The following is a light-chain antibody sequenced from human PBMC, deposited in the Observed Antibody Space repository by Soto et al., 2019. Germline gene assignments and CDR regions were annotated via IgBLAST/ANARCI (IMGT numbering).Light chain of an antibody. V-gene: IGLV4-69*01. Sequence: QPVLTQSPSASASLGASVKLTCTLSSGHSNYAIAWHQQQPEKGPRYLMKLNSDGSHNKGDGIPDRFSGSSSGAERYLTISSLQSEDEADYYCQTWATGIGVFGGGTQLTVL. CDR2: LNSDGSH. CDR3: QTWATGIGV. J-gene: IGLJ3*02. CDR1: SGHSNYA.